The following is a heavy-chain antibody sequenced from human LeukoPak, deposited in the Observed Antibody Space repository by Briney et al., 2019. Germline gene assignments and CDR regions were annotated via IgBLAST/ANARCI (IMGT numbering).Heavy chain of an antibody. CDR1: GFTFNNYW. CDR3: AGSSGWLFDY. V-gene: IGHV3-7*01. J-gene: IGHJ4*02. D-gene: IGHD6-19*01. Sequence: PGGSLRLSCAGTGFTFNNYWMNWVRQAPGKGLEWVANIKEDGSQIYYMDSVKGRFTISRDNAKNSVYLQMNSLRAEDTAVYYCAGSSGWLFDYWGQGTLVAVSS. CDR2: IKEDGSQI.